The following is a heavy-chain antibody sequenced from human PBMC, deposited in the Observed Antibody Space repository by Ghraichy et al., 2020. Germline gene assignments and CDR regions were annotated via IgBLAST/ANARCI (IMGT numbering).Heavy chain of an antibody. J-gene: IGHJ6*02. CDR3: ARDRYYDSSGYYHVYYYYYGMDV. Sequence: SCAASGFTFSSYGMHWVRQAPGKGLEWVGVIWYDGSNKYYADSVKGRFTISRDTSKNTLYLQMNSLRAEDTAVYYCARDRYYDSSGYYHVYYYYYGMDVWGRGTTVTVSS. CDR1: GFTFSSYG. CDR2: IWYDGSNK. D-gene: IGHD3-22*01. V-gene: IGHV3-33*01.